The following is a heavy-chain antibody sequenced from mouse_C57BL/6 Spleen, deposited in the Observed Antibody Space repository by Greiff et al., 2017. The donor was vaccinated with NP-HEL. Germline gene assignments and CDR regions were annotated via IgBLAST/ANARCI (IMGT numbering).Heavy chain of an antibody. D-gene: IGHD2-1*01. CDR2: IYPGGGYT. Sequence: VQLQQSGAELVRPGTSVKMSCKASGYTFTNYWIGWAKQRPGHGLEWIGDIYPGGGYTNYNEKFKGKATLTADKSSSTAYMQFRSLTSEDSAIYYCARSRDGNYLYYFDYWGQGTTLTVSS. CDR3: ARSRDGNYLYYFDY. CDR1: GYTFTNYW. J-gene: IGHJ2*01. V-gene: IGHV1-63*01.